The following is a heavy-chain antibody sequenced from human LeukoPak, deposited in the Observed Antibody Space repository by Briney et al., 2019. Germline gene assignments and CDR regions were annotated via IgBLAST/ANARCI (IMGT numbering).Heavy chain of an antibody. Sequence: PSETLSLTCTVSGGSISTYYWSWIRQPPGKGLEWIGYISTSWSTNYNPSLKSRVTISVDTSQNQFSLNLSSVTAADTAVYYCARRRTTGTTGYFDSWGQGTLVTVSS. CDR3: ARRRTTGTTGYFDS. V-gene: IGHV4-4*09. D-gene: IGHD1-1*01. J-gene: IGHJ4*02. CDR2: ISTSWST. CDR1: GGSISTYY.